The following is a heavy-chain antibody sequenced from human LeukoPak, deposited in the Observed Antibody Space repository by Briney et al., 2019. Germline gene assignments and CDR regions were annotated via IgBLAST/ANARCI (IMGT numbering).Heavy chain of an antibody. CDR3: AITVTGTRNAMNV. V-gene: IGHV3-73*01. J-gene: IGHJ6*02. D-gene: IGHD6-19*01. CDR2: IRSKADNYAT. Sequence: GGSLRLSCAASAFSFSGSAIHWVRQASGKGLEWVGRIRSKADNYATAFGASVKGRFTISRDDSKNTAYLQMNNLKIEDTAVYYCAITVTGTRNAMNVWGQGTTVTVSS. CDR1: AFSFSGSA.